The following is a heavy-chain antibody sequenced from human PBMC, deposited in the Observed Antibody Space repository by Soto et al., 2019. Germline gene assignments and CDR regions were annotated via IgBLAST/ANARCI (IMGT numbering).Heavy chain of an antibody. J-gene: IGHJ3*02. CDR2: IGPSDSYT. Sequence: GEPMKISCKGAGDSFTSYWSSWVRQMPGKGLEWMGRIGPSDSYTNYSPSFQGHVTISADKSISTAYLQWSSLKASDTAMYYCARRSGYDSVVAFDIWGQGTMVTVSS. D-gene: IGHD5-12*01. V-gene: IGHV5-10-1*01. CDR3: ARRSGYDSVVAFDI. CDR1: GDSFTSYW.